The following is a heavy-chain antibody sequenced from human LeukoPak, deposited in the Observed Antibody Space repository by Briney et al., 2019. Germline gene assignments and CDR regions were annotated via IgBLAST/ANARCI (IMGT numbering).Heavy chain of an antibody. CDR1: GGSISSGSYY. CDR2: IYTSGST. CDR3: ARARGDRGYAFDI. D-gene: IGHD5-12*01. V-gene: IGHV4-61*02. J-gene: IGHJ3*02. Sequence: SQTLSLTCTVSGGSISSGSYYWSWVRQPAGKGLEWIGRIYTSGSTNYNPSLKSRVTISVDTSKNQFSLKLSSVTAADTAVYYCARARGDRGYAFDIWGQGTMVTVSS.